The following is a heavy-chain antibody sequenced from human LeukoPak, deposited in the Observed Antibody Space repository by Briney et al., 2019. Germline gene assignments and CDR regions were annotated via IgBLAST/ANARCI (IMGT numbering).Heavy chain of an antibody. D-gene: IGHD1-26*01. V-gene: IGHV4-34*01. J-gene: IGHJ4*02. Sequence: KASETLCLTCAVYGGAFSNYYCSWVRQPPGKGREWIGEINHSGSTNYNPSLKSRVTISVDTSKNQFSLKLSSVTAADTAVFYCAVRIAGANYSDYWGQGTLVPVSS. CDR2: INHSGST. CDR1: GGAFSNYY. CDR3: AVRIAGANYSDY.